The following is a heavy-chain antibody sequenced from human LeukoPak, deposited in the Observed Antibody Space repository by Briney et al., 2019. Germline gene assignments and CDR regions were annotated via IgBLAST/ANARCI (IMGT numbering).Heavy chain of an antibody. J-gene: IGHJ3*02. CDR3: ARGRPHPPGFDI. CDR2: TRNKANSYTT. V-gene: IGHV3-72*01. Sequence: GGSLRLSCAASGFTFSDHYMDWVRQAPGKGLEWVGRTRNKANSYTTEYAASVKGRFTISRDDSKNSLYLQMNSLKTEDTAVYYCARGRPHPPGFDIWGQGTMVTVSS. CDR1: GFTFSDHY.